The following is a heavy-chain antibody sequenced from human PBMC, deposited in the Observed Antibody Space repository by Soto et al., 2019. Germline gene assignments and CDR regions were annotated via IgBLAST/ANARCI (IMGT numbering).Heavy chain of an antibody. J-gene: IGHJ5*02. CDR3: ARGSASITMVRGVIVNWFDP. D-gene: IGHD3-10*01. V-gene: IGHV1-69*01. Sequence: QVQLVQSGAEVKKPGSSVKVSCKASGGTFSSYAISWVRQAPGQGLEWMGGIIPIFGTANYAQKFQGRVTITADASTSTAYMELSSLRSEDTAVYYCARGSASITMVRGVIVNWFDPWGQGTLVTVSS. CDR1: GGTFSSYA. CDR2: IIPIFGTA.